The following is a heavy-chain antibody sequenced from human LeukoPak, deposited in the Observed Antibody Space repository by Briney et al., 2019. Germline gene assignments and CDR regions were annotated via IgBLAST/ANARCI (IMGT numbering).Heavy chain of an antibody. D-gene: IGHD3-3*01. V-gene: IGHV4-34*01. CDR2: INHSGST. J-gene: IGHJ4*02. Sequence: PSETLSLTCAVYGGSFSGYYWSWIRQPPGKGLEWIGEINHSGSTNYNPSLKSRVTISVDTPKNQFSLKLSSVTAADTAVYYCARGGRYYDFWSGYPAAIDYWGQGTLVTVSS. CDR1: GGSFSGYY. CDR3: ARGGRYYDFWSGYPAAIDY.